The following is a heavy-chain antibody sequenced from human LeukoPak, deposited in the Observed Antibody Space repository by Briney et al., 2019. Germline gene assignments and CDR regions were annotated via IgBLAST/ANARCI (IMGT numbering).Heavy chain of an antibody. CDR2: IWYDASNK. D-gene: IGHD3-10*01. V-gene: IGHV3-33*03. Sequence: GGSLRLSCAASGFTFSSFGMHWVRQAPGKGLEWVAVIWYDASNKYYADSVKGRFTISRDNSKNTLYLQMSSLRPEDTAVYYCVRSSGSMDVWGQGTTVTVSS. J-gene: IGHJ6*02. CDR1: GFTFSSFG. CDR3: VRSSGSMDV.